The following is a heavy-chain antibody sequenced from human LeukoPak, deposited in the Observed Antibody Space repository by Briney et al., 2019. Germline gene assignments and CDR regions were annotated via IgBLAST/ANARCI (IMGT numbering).Heavy chain of an antibody. CDR1: GFNFGDHG. J-gene: IGHJ6*03. V-gene: IGHV3-49*04. CDR2: IRSKAYGGTT. CDR3: TRLSAPMKHTKYYYFYYMDV. D-gene: IGHD1-1*01. Sequence: PGGSLRLSCTTSGFNFGDHGMSRVRQAPGKGLEWVGFIRSKAYGGTTEYAASVRGRFTISRDDSEFMAYLQMNSLQTEDTAVYFCTRLSAPMKHTKYYYFYYMDVWGKGTTVTVSS.